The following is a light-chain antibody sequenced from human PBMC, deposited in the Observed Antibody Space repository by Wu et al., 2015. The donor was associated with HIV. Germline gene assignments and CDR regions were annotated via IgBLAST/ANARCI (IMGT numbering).Light chain of an antibody. CDR3: QKYNTAPWT. J-gene: IGKJ1*01. Sequence: DIQMTQSPSSLSASVGDRVTITCRSSQGISNYLAWYQQRPGSVPKLLIYAASTLQPGVPSRFSGSGSGTHFTLTINSLQPEDVATYYCQKYNTAPWTFGQGTKVEMK. CDR2: AAS. V-gene: IGKV1-27*01. CDR1: QGISNY.